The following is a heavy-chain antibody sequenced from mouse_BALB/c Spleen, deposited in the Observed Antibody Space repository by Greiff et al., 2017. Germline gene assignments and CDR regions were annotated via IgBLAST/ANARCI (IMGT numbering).Heavy chain of an antibody. CDR2: ISSGSSTI. V-gene: IGHV5-17*02. Sequence: EVQLVESGGGLVQPGGSRTLSCAASGFTFSSFGMHWVRQAPEKGLEWVAYISSGSSTIYYADTVKGRFTISRDNPKNTLFLQMTSLRSEDTAMYYGAEGGYDGAWFAYWGQGTLVTVSA. D-gene: IGHD2-2*01. CDR1: GFTFSSFG. J-gene: IGHJ3*01. CDR3: AEGGYDGAWFAY.